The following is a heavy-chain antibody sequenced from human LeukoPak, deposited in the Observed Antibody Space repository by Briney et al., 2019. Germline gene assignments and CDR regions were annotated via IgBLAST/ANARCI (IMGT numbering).Heavy chain of an antibody. D-gene: IGHD2-15*01. Sequence: ASVKVSCKASGDTFTDYAISWVRQAPGQGLEWVGRVIPILGTANYAQRFQGRVTIIADKSTSTVYMELSSLRSEDTAVYYCASQKDIVDRGHYAFDIWGQGTMVTISS. J-gene: IGHJ3*02. CDR2: VIPILGTA. CDR3: ASQKDIVDRGHYAFDI. CDR1: GDTFTDYA. V-gene: IGHV1-69*04.